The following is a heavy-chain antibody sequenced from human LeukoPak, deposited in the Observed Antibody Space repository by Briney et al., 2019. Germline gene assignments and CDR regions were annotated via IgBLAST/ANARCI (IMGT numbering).Heavy chain of an antibody. V-gene: IGHV4-38-2*02. CDR3: AKYGFTMIVVGAFDY. CDR2: IYHSGST. CDR1: GYSISSGYY. J-gene: IGHJ4*02. Sequence: SETLSLTCTVSGYSISSGYYWGWIRQPPGKGLEWIGSIYHSGSTYYNPSLKSRVTISVDTSKNQFSLKLSSVTAADTAVYYWAKYGFTMIVVGAFDYGARGTRVTVSS. D-gene: IGHD3-22*01.